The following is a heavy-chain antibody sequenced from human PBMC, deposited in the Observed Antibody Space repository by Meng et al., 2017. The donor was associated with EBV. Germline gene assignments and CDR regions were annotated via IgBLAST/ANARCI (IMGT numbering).Heavy chain of an antibody. Sequence: QLQLQEPGPGQVKPSETMSFTRTVSVDSISSFYYSGWIRQPPGRGLEWIGSVHYTGSTYYSPSLKSRVTVSVDTSKNQFSLRLTSVTAADAAVYYCARPFPSWQSPRLDPFGARGRGTLVTVS. V-gene: IGHV4-39*01. CDR3: ARPFPSWQSPRLDPFGA. CDR1: VDSISSFYY. CDR2: VHYTGST. D-gene: IGHD6-19*01. J-gene: IGHJ5*02.